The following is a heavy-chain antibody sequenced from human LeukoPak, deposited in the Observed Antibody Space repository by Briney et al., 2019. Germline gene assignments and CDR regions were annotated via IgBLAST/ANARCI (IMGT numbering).Heavy chain of an antibody. J-gene: IGHJ5*02. D-gene: IGHD3-3*01. CDR1: GYTFTGYY. CDR3: ATYYDFWSGSTMAKYNWFDP. CDR2: INPNSGGT. V-gene: IGHV1-2*06. Sequence: ASVKVSCKASGYTFTGYYMHWVRQAPGQGLEWMGRINPNSGGTNYAQKFQGRVTMTRDTSISTAYMELSRLRSDDTAVYYCATYYDFWSGSTMAKYNWFDPWGQGTLVTVSS.